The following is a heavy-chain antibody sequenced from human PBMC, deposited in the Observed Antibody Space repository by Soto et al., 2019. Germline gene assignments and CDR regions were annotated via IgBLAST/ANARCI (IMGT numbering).Heavy chain of an antibody. CDR1: GYTFTSYG. V-gene: IGHV1-18*01. CDR2: ISAYNGNT. CDR3: ARDSQDIVATINWFDP. D-gene: IGHD5-12*01. J-gene: IGHJ5*02. Sequence: GASVKVSCKASGYTFTSYGISWVRQAPGQGLEGMGWISAYNGNTNYAQKLQGRVTMTTDTSTSTAYMELRSLRSDDTAVYYCARDSQDIVATINWFDPWGQGTLVTV.